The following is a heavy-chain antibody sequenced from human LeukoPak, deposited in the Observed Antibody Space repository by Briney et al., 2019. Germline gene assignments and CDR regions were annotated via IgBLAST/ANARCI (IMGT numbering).Heavy chain of an antibody. CDR1: GGSISSYY. Sequence: SETLSLTCTVSGGSISSYYWSLIRQPAGKGLEWIGRIYTSGSTNYNPSLKSRVTMSVDTSKNQFSLKLSSVTAADTAVYYCARQWAMVRGVSWFDPWGQGTLVTVSS. D-gene: IGHD3-10*01. CDR2: IYTSGST. CDR3: ARQWAMVRGVSWFDP. V-gene: IGHV4-4*07. J-gene: IGHJ5*02.